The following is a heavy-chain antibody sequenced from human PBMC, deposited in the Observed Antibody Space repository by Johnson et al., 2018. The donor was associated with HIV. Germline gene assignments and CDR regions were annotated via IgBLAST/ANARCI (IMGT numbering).Heavy chain of an antibody. D-gene: IGHD3-22*01. CDR1: GFTFSDYY. J-gene: IGHJ3*01. CDR2: ISSSGSTI. CDR3: ATFYYDNSNYFELASFFPGPTDL. V-gene: IGHV3-11*04. Sequence: QVQLVESGGGLVKPGGSLRLSCAASGFTFSDYYMSWIRQAPGKGLEWFSYISSSGSTIYYADSVKGRFTISRDNAKNSLYLQMNSLTAEDTAVYYCATFYYDNSNYFELASFFPGPTDLWGQGTLVTVSS.